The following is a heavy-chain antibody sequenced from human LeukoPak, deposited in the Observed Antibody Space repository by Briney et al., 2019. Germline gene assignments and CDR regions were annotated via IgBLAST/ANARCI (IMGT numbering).Heavy chain of an antibody. CDR3: AKASEVGRGYLDY. J-gene: IGHJ4*02. V-gene: IGHV3-23*01. Sequence: GGSLRLSCAASGFIFSSYAMSWVRQAPGKGLEWVSVISGSGGSTNYAASVKGRFTMSRDNSQSTLYLQMNSLRVEDTAVYYCAKASEVGRGYLDYWGQGTLVTVSS. CDR1: GFIFSSYA. CDR2: ISGSGGST. D-gene: IGHD1-26*01.